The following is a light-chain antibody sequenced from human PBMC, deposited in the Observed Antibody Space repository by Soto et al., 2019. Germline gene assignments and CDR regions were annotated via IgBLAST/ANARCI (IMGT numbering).Light chain of an antibody. CDR2: AAS. J-gene: IGKJ1*01. Sequence: DIQMTQSPSSLSASIGDRVSITCRASQAISSNLAWFQQKPGKAPRSLVYAASRLQTGVPSRFSASGYGTDFTLTITGXQPEDVATYYCQQYNILSWTFGQGTKVDIK. CDR1: QAISSN. CDR3: QQYNILSWT. V-gene: IGKV1-16*01.